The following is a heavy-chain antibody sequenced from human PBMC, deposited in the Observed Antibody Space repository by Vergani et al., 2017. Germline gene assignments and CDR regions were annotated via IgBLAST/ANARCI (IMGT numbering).Heavy chain of an antibody. CDR2: IWYDGSNK. CDR3: ARTAGPAILRSYGMDV. V-gene: IGHV3-33*01. J-gene: IGHJ6*02. CDR1: GFTFSSYG. D-gene: IGHD2-2*02. Sequence: QVQLVESGGGVVQPGRSLRLSCAASGFTFSSYGMHWVRQAPGKGLEWVAVIWYDGSNKYYADSVKGRFTIFRDNSKNTLYLQMNSLRAEDTAVYYCARTAGPAILRSYGMDVWGQGTTVTVSS.